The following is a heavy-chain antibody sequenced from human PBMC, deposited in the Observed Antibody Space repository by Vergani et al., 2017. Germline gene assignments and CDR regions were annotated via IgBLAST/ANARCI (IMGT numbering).Heavy chain of an antibody. Sequence: EVQLLESGGGLVQPGGSLRLSCAASGFTFSSYAMSWVRQAPGKGLEWVSAISGSGGSTYYADSVKGRFTISRDNSKNTLYLQMNSLSAEDTSVYYCAIDLGMYSGSYRGLAFDIWGQGTMVTVSS. CDR3: AIDLGMYSGSYRGLAFDI. J-gene: IGHJ3*02. V-gene: IGHV3-23*01. D-gene: IGHD1-26*01. CDR1: GFTFSSYA. CDR2: ISGSGGST.